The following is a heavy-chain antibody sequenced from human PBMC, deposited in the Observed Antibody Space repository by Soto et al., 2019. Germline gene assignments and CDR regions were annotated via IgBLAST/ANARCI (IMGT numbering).Heavy chain of an antibody. Sequence: QITLKESGPTLVKPTQTLTLTCTFSGFSLSTTEVAVGWIRQPPGKALEWLALISWDDDKRYSPSLKSRLTITKDTSKNQVVLTMTDMYPAETGTYYCSHRRPDDFVDYGIVGQTVAFDIWGPGTMVTVSS. CDR2: ISWDDDK. CDR3: SHRRPDDFVDYGIVGQTVAFDI. D-gene: IGHD4-17*01. CDR1: GFSLSTTEVA. J-gene: IGHJ3*02. V-gene: IGHV2-5*02.